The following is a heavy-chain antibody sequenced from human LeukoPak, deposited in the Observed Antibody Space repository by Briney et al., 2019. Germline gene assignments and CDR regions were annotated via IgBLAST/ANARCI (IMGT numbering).Heavy chain of an antibody. J-gene: IGHJ4*02. CDR1: GFTFSSYG. V-gene: IGHV3-33*01. CDR3: ARERYSGFDY. D-gene: IGHD2-21*01. CDR2: IWYDGSNK. Sequence: PGGSLRLSCAASGFTFSSYGMHWVRRAPGKGLEWVAVIWYDGSNKYYADSVKGRFTISRDNSKNTLYLQMNSLRAEDTAVYYCARERYSGFDYWGQGTLVTVSS.